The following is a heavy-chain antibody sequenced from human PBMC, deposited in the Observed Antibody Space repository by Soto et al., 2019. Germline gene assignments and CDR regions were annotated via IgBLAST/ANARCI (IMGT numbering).Heavy chain of an antibody. D-gene: IGHD2-2*01. Sequence: EVQLVESGGGLVQPGGSLRLSCAASGFTFRSYWMHWVRQAPGKGLVWVSRINGGGSSTSYADSVKGRFTISRDNAKNRLCLQMNSLRAEDRAVYYCARGLVVPAGDAFDIWGHGPMVTVSS. CDR1: GFTFRSYW. J-gene: IGHJ3*02. CDR2: INGGGSST. CDR3: ARGLVVPAGDAFDI. V-gene: IGHV3-74*01.